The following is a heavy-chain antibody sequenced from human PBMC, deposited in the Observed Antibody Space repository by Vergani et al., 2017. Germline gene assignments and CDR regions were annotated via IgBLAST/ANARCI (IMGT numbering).Heavy chain of an antibody. CDR1: GFTFSSYG. D-gene: IGHD3-10*01. CDR3: ARGGMVRGVITYYYYYMDG. V-gene: IGHV3-33*01. CDR2: IWYDGSNK. J-gene: IGHJ6*03. Sequence: QVQLVESGGGVVQPGRSLRLSCAASGFTFSSYGMHWVRQAPGKGLEWVAVIWYDGSNKYYADSVKGRFTISRDNYKNTLYLQMNSLRAEDTAVYYCARGGMVRGVITYYYYYMDGWGKGTTVTVSS.